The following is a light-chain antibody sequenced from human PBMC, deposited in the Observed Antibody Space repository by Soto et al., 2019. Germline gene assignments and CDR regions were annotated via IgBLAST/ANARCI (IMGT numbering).Light chain of an antibody. CDR1: QSVSTY. CDR3: QQRSNWPGVT. Sequence: EIVLTQSPATLSLSPGERATLSCRASQSVSTYLAWYQQKPGQSPRLLIYEASNRATGIPARFSGSGSGTGFTLTISSLEPEDFAVYYCQQRSNWPGVTFGPGTKVDIK. CDR2: EAS. V-gene: IGKV3-11*01. J-gene: IGKJ3*01.